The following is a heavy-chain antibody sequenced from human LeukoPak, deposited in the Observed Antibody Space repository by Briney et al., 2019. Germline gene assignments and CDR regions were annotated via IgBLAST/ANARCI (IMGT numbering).Heavy chain of an antibody. CDR1: GYTFTSYG. J-gene: IGHJ4*02. Sequence: GASVKVSCKASGYTFTSYGISWVRQAPGQGLEWMGWISAYNGNTNYAQKLQGRVTMTTDTSTSTAYMELRSLRSDDTAVYYCARGHLPYYYDSSGYYYCDYWGQGTLVTVSS. CDR3: ARGHLPYYYDSSGYYYCDY. D-gene: IGHD3-22*01. CDR2: ISAYNGNT. V-gene: IGHV1-18*01.